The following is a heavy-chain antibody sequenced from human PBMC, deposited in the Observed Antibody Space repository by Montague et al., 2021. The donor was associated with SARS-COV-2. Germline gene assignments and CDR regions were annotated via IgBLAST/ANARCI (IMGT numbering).Heavy chain of an antibody. Sequence: SETLSLTCTISGGSVSSYYWGWIRQSPGKGLQWLGYIYYSGSTDYNPSLKSRVTMSVDTSKNQLSLRLNSVTIADTAVYFCARAGGFYEYLGGSSSAAGFFDTWGQGILVTVSS. D-gene: IGHD3-3*01. CDR2: IYYSGST. V-gene: IGHV4-59*02. CDR1: GGSVSSYY. CDR3: ARAGGFYEYLGGSSSAAGFFDT. J-gene: IGHJ5*01.